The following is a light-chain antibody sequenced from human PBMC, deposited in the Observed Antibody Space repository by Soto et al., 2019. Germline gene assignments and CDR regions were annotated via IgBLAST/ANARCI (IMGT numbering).Light chain of an antibody. Sequence: QSVLTQPASVSGSPGQSITISCTGTSSDVGGYNYVSWYQQHPGKAPKLMIYEVSNRPSGISNRFSGSTSGNTASLTISGLQAEDEADYYCSSYTSSNFWVFGEGTKLTVL. V-gene: IGLV2-14*01. CDR3: SSYTSSNFWV. CDR2: EVS. CDR1: SSDVGGYNY. J-gene: IGLJ3*02.